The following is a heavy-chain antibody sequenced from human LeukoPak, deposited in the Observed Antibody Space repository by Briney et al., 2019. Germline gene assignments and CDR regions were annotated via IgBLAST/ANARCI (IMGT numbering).Heavy chain of an antibody. CDR1: GFTFSSYW. J-gene: IGHJ6*02. CDR3: AKGYGSGTYYTYPPYYYGMDV. D-gene: IGHD3-10*01. CDR2: IKQDGSEK. Sequence: GGSLRLSCAASGFTFSSYWMSWVRQAPGKGLEWVANIKQDGSEKYYVDSVKGRFTISRDNAKNSLYLQMNSLRAEDTAVYYCAKGYGSGTYYTYPPYYYGMDVWGQGTTVTVSS. V-gene: IGHV3-7*03.